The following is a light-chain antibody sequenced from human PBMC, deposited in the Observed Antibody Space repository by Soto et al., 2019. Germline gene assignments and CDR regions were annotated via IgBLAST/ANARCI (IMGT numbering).Light chain of an antibody. V-gene: IGLV2-14*01. CDR3: SSLTSGSTRV. J-gene: IGLJ1*01. CDR2: EVT. Sequence: QSVLTQSASVSGSPGQSITISCTGTSSDVGGYDYVSWYQQHPDKAPKLIVYEVTHRPSGVSNRFSGSKSGNTASLTISGLQAEDEADYYCSSLTSGSTRVFGTGTKLTVL. CDR1: SSDVGGYDY.